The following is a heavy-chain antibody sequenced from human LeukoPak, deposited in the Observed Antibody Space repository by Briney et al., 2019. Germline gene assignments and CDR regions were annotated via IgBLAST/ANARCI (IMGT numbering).Heavy chain of an antibody. V-gene: IGHV3-64*01. D-gene: IGHD3-10*01. CDR1: GFTFSSYA. Sequence: GSLRLSCAASGFTFSSYAMHWVRQAPGKGLEYVSAISSNGGSTYYANSVKGRFTISRDNSKNTLYLQMGSLRAEDMAVYYCAREPGSYYYDYWGQGTLVTVSS. CDR3: AREPGSYYYDY. CDR2: ISSNGGST. J-gene: IGHJ4*02.